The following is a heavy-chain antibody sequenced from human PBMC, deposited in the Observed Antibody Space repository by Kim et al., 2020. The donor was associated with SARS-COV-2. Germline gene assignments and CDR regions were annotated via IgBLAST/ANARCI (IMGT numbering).Heavy chain of an antibody. D-gene: IGHD3-10*01. V-gene: IGHV3-33*01. J-gene: IGHJ5*02. CDR3: ARDRPGPGGFDP. Sequence: YIAASGKGRFTITRDKSKNPLYLQMNRLRAEDTAVYYCARDRPGPGGFDPWGQGTLVTVSS.